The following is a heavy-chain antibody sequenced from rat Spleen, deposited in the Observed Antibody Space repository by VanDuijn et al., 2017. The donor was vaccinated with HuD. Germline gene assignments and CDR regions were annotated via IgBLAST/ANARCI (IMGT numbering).Heavy chain of an antibody. V-gene: IGHV5-17*01. CDR3: AKRSYLYY. CDR1: GFTFSNYD. CDR2: IFYDGSST. Sequence: EVQLVESDGGLVQPGRSLKLSCAASGFTFSNYDMAWVRQAPTKGLEWVVTIFYDGSSTYYRASVQGRFTISRDKAKSHLSLKMDSRRSEDTATYYCAKRSYLYYWGQGVMVTVSS. J-gene: IGHJ2*01.